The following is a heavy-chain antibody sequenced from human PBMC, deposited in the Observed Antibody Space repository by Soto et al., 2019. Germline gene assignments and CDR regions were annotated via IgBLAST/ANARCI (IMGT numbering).Heavy chain of an antibody. D-gene: IGHD6-13*01. CDR1: GFSLSTSGVG. CDR3: EQKEAAAYDY. CDR2: IYWNDDK. Sequence: SGPTLVNPTQTLTLTCTFSGFSLSTSGVGVGWIRQPPGKALEWLALIYWNDDKRYSPSLKSRLTITKDTSKNQVVLTMTNMDHVDKAKYYCEQKEAAAYDYWGQGTLVTVSS. J-gene: IGHJ4*02. V-gene: IGHV2-5*01.